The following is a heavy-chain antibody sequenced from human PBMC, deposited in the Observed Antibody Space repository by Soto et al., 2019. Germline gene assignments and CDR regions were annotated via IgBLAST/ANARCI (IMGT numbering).Heavy chain of an antibody. CDR2: IYYSGST. D-gene: IGHD2-15*01. J-gene: IGHJ3*02. V-gene: IGHV4-59*01. CDR3: ARALGCSGGSCYVGNAFDI. Sequence: SETLSLTCTVSGGSISSYYWSWIRQPPGKGLEWIGYIYYSGSTNYNPSLKSRVTISVDTSKNQFSLKLSSVTAADTAVYYCARALGCSGGSCYVGNAFDIRGQGTMVTVSS. CDR1: GGSISSYY.